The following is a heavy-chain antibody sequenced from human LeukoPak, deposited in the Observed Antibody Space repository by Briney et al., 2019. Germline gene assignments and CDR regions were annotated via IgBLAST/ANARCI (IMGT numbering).Heavy chain of an antibody. CDR1: GSTFSSYA. CDR2: IIPIFGTA. Sequence: SVKVSCKASGSTFSSYAINWVRQAPGQGLEWMGGIIPIFGTANYAQKFQDRVTITADESTSTAYMELSSLRSEDTAIYYCASRLYCSNTRCRNFPFAYWGQGTLVTVSS. J-gene: IGHJ4*02. D-gene: IGHD2-2*01. CDR3: ASRLYCSNTRCRNFPFAY. V-gene: IGHV1-69*01.